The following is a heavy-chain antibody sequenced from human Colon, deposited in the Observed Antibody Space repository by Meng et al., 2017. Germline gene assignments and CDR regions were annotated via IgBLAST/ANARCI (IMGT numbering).Heavy chain of an antibody. CDR2: ISEGGAT. Sequence: HVLLKCGGGRLLKPSETRFPSCVFYGGSGSRDFCSWIRQPPGKGMEWIGGISEGGATLYNPSLKSRVFISVDTSNSALNLKLTSVTDADTGVYYCARGQGFLLHYFDNWGQGTLVTVSS. CDR3: ARGQGFLLHYFDN. V-gene: IGHV4-34*01. J-gene: IGHJ4*02. CDR1: GGSGSRDF. D-gene: IGHD3-22*01.